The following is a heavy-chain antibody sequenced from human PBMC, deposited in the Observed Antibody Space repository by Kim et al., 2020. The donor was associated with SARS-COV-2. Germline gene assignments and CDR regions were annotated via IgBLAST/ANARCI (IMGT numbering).Heavy chain of an antibody. CDR1: GFTFSSYS. Sequence: GGSLRLSCAASGFTFSSYSMNWVRQAPGKGLEWVSYISSSSSTIYYADSVKGRFTISRDNAKNSLYLQMNSLRDEDTAVYYCAREYCSSWYTLAHGSGDYYGMDVWGQGTTVTVSS. CDR2: ISSSSSTI. J-gene: IGHJ6*02. V-gene: IGHV3-48*02. CDR3: AREYCSSWYTLAHGSGDYYGMDV. D-gene: IGHD6-13*01.